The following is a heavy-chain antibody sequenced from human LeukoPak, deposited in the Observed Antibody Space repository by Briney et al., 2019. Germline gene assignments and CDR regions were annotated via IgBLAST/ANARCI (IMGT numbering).Heavy chain of an antibody. CDR2: TNPTGGST. V-gene: IGHV1-46*01. CDR1: GYTFPSYF. J-gene: IGHJ4*02. D-gene: IGHD6-6*01. CDR3: ARTAARRFDY. Sequence: ASVKVSCKASGYTFPSYFMHWVRQAPGQGLEWMGITNPTGGSTTYAQKFQGRVTMTRDTSTSTVYMELSSLRSGDTAVYYCARTAARRFDYWGQGTLVTVSS.